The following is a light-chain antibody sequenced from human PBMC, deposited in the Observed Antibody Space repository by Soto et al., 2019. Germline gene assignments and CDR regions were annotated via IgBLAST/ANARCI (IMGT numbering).Light chain of an antibody. CDR3: QQYSTYTPRT. J-gene: IGKJ1*01. V-gene: IGKV3-15*01. CDR1: QSVSSN. CDR2: GVS. Sequence: EIVVTQYPATLSVSPGERATLYCRASQSVSSNLAWYQHKPGQAPRLLIYGVSTRATGIPARFSGSGSGTEFTLTISSLQPDDFATYYCQQYSTYTPRTFGQGTKVDIK.